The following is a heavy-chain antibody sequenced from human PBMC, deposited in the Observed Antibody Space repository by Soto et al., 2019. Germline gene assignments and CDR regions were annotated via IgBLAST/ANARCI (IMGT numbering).Heavy chain of an antibody. V-gene: IGHV3-30*04. J-gene: IGHJ3*02. CDR2: KSYDGSNK. CDR3: ARAIRADYSNYGAFDI. D-gene: IGHD4-4*01. Sequence: GGSLRLSCAASGFTFSSYDMHWVRQAPGKGLEWVAVKSYDGSNKAYADSEKGRSTISRDNSKNSLYLQMNSMRAEDTAVYYCARAIRADYSNYGAFDIWGQGTMVTVSS. CDR1: GFTFSSYD.